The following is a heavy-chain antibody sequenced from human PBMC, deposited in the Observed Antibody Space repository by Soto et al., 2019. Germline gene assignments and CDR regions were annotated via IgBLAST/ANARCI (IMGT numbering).Heavy chain of an antibody. CDR3: TTDDPINKY. CDR1: GFTFSNAW. J-gene: IGHJ4*02. V-gene: IGHV3-15*01. Sequence: PGGSLRLSCAASGFTFSNAWMSWVRQAPGKGLEWVGRIKNKPDGGTTDYAAPVKGRFAISRDDSKNMLYLQMNSLKTEDTALYYCTTDDPINKYWGQGTLVTVSS. CDR2: IKNKPDGGTT.